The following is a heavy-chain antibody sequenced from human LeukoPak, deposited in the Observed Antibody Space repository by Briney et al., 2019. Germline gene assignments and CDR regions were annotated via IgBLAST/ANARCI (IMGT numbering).Heavy chain of an antibody. CDR1: GYTFSDYF. CDR3: ARDRGFTMVRGVILRYMDV. V-gene: IGHV1-2*02. CDR2: INPNSGGT. J-gene: IGHJ6*03. Sequence: AAVKVSCKASGYTFSDYFLHWVRQAPGQGLEWMEWINPNSGGTNYAQKLQGRVTMTTDTPTSTAYMELRSLRSDETAVYYCARDRGFTMVRGVILRYMDVWGKGTTVTISS. D-gene: IGHD3-10*01.